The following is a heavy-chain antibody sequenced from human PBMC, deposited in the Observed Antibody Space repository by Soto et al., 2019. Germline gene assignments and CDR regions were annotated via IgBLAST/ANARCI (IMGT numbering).Heavy chain of an antibody. CDR3: ARVWGGAFDF. V-gene: IGHV4-59*01. J-gene: IGHJ3*01. CDR2: IYYDGRT. CDR1: GGSINSYY. D-gene: IGHD3-16*01. Sequence: PSETLSLTCTVSGGSINSYYWNWVRQPPGKGLEWIGNIYYDGRTNYSPSLKSRVTISVDRSKNQFSLNLSSVTAADTAVYYCARVWGGAFDFWGQGKMVTVS.